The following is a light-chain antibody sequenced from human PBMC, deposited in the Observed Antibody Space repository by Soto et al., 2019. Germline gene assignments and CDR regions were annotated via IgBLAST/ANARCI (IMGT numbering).Light chain of an antibody. V-gene: IGKV3-15*01. CDR3: QVLNNYPLT. CDR1: QSLSSN. J-gene: IGKJ4*01. Sequence: ETLLTQSPSSLSLSLGERATLSCRATQSLSSNLAWYQQKPGQAPRLLIYGASTRATGIPARFSGSGSGTDFTLTIGSLQPEDFATYYCQVLNNYPLTFGGGTKVDIK. CDR2: GAS.